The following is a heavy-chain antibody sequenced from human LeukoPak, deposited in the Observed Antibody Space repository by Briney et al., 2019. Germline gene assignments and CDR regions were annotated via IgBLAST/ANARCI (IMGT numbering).Heavy chain of an antibody. V-gene: IGHV3-30*03. CDR1: GFTFSSYG. CDR3: ARDASALY. D-gene: IGHD6-19*01. J-gene: IGHJ4*02. CDR2: ISYDGSNK. Sequence: GGSLRLSCAASGFTFSSYGMHWVRQAPGKGLEWVAVISYDGSNKYYADSVKGRFTISRDNARDSLYLQMNSLRDDDTSVYYCARDASALYWGRGTPVTVSS.